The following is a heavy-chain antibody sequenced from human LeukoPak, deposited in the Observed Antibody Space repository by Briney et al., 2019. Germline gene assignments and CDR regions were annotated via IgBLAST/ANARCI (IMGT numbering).Heavy chain of an antibody. D-gene: IGHD5-12*01. CDR2: INAGNGNT. CDR1: GYTFTIYA. V-gene: IGHV1-3*03. Sequence: AAVKVSCKASGYTFTIYAMHWVRQAPGQRLEWMGWINAGNGNTKYSQEFQGRVTITRDTSAITAYMELSSLRSEDMAVYYRARGLVATITGAYYFDYWGQGTLVTVSS. J-gene: IGHJ4*02. CDR3: ARGLVATITGAYYFDY.